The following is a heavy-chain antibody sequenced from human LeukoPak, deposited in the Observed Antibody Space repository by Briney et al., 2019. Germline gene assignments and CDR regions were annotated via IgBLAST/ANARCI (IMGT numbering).Heavy chain of an antibody. Sequence: GGSLRLSCAASGFTFSSYGMSWVRQAPGKGLEWVSAISGSGGSTYYADSVKGRFTISRDNSKNTLYLQMNSLRAEDTAVYYCAKGRGDYGDYVTQFDYWGQGTLVTVSS. D-gene: IGHD4-17*01. CDR2: ISGSGGST. CDR1: GFTFSSYG. V-gene: IGHV3-23*01. J-gene: IGHJ4*02. CDR3: AKGRGDYGDYVTQFDY.